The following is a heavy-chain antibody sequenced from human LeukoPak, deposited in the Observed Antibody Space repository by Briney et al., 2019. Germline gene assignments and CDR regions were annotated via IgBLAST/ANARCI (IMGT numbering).Heavy chain of an antibody. D-gene: IGHD2/OR15-2a*01. Sequence: QPGGSLRLSCAASGFTFSSYGMHWVRQVPGKGLVWVSRINSDGSSTSYADSVKGRFTISRDNAKNTLYLQMNSLRAEDTAVYYCASSALLPDAFDIWGQGTMVTVSS. J-gene: IGHJ3*02. CDR1: GFTFSSYG. V-gene: IGHV3-74*01. CDR2: INSDGSST. CDR3: ASSALLPDAFDI.